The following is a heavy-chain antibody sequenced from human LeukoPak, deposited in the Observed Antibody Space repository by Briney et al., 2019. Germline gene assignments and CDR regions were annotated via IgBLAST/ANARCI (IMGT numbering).Heavy chain of an antibody. V-gene: IGHV3-66*02. D-gene: IGHD2/OR15-2a*01. CDR3: ARDAATLNWFDP. CDR1: GLTVSSNY. Sequence: GGSLRLSCAASGLTVSSNYMSWVRQAPGKGLEWVSVIYSGGSTYYADSVKGRFTISRDTSKYTLSLQMNRLRAEDTAVYYCARDAATLNWFDPWGQGTLVTVSS. CDR2: IYSGGST. J-gene: IGHJ5*02.